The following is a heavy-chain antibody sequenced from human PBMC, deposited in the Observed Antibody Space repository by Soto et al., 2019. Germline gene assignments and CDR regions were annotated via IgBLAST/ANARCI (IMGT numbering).Heavy chain of an antibody. CDR3: ARDPPYYYDSSGGSAFDI. CDR1: GYTFTSYG. V-gene: IGHV1-18*04. Sequence: QVQLVQSGAEVKKPGASVKVSCKASGYTFTSYGISWVRQAPGQGLEWMGWISAYNGNTNYAQKLQGRVTMTTDTSTSKAYMELRSLRSDDTAVYYCARDPPYYYDSSGGSAFDIWGQGTMVTVSS. CDR2: ISAYNGNT. D-gene: IGHD3-22*01. J-gene: IGHJ3*02.